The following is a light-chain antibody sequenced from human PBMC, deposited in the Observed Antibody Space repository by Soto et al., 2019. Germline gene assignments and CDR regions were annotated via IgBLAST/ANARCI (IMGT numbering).Light chain of an antibody. Sequence: EIVMTQSPATLSVSPGERATLSCRASQSVSSNLAWYQQKPGQAPRLLIYGASTRAAGIPARFSGSGSGTEFTLTISSLQSEDFAVYYCQQYYNWPFTFGRGTKVDIK. CDR1: QSVSSN. CDR3: QQYYNWPFT. J-gene: IGKJ3*01. CDR2: GAS. V-gene: IGKV3-15*01.